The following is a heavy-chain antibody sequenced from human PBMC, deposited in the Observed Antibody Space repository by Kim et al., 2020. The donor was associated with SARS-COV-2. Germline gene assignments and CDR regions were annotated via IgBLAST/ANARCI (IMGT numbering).Heavy chain of an antibody. V-gene: IGHV6-1*01. Sequence: SQTLSLTCAISGDSVSSNSAAWNWIRQSPSRGLEWLGRTYYRSKWYNDYAVSVKRRITINPDTSKNQFSLQLNSVTPEDTAVYYCASGGGVAGYYYYGMDVWGQETTVTVS. J-gene: IGHJ6*02. CDR2: TYYRSKWYN. CDR1: GDSVSSNSAA. CDR3: ASGGGVAGYYYYGMDV. D-gene: IGHD6-19*01.